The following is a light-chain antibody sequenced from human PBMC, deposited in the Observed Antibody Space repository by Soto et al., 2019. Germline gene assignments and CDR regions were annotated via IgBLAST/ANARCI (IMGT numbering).Light chain of an antibody. CDR1: SSDVGAYTY. V-gene: IGLV2-14*03. CDR2: DVT. Sequence: QSVLTQPASVSGSPGQSITVSCTGTSSDVGAYTYVSWYQHHPGKAPKLVIYDVTHRPSGVSSRFSGSKSGNTASLTISGLQAEDEADYYCSSCTTSSTLVFGGGTKLTVL. CDR3: SSCTTSSTLV. J-gene: IGLJ2*01.